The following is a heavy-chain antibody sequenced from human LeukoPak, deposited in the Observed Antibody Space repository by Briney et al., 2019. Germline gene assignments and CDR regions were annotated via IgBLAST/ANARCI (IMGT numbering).Heavy chain of an antibody. Sequence: SETLSLTCTVSGGSISSYYWSWIRQPPGKGLEWIGYIYYSGSTNYNPSLKSRVTISVDTSKNQFSPKLSSVTAADTAVYYCARVWGSGSYPFDYWGQGTLVTVSS. CDR2: IYYSGST. J-gene: IGHJ4*02. CDR1: GGSISSYY. D-gene: IGHD3-10*01. V-gene: IGHV4-59*01. CDR3: ARVWGSGSYPFDY.